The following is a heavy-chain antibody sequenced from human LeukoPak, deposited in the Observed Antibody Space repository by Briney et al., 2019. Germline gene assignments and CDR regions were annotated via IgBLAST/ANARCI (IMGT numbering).Heavy chain of an antibody. V-gene: IGHV3-23*01. J-gene: IGHJ4*02. D-gene: IGHD2/OR15-2a*01. CDR1: GFTFSSYA. CDR3: AKDSAKKYDDY. CDR2: ISGSDGST. Sequence: GGSLRRSCAASGFTFSSYAMSWVRQAPGKGLEWVSGISGSDGSTNYADSVKGRFTISRENSKNTLYLQMNSLRAEDTAVYYCAKDSAKKYDDYWGQGTLVTVSS.